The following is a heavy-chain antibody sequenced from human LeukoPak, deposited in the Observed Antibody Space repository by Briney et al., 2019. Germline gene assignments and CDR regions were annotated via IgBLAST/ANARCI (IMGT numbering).Heavy chain of an antibody. CDR3: ARVNRFHWYFDL. CDR1: GGSFSGYY. Sequence: SETLSLTCAVYGGSFSGYYWSWIRQPPGKGLEWIGEINHSGSTNYNPSLKSRVTISVDTSKNQFPLKLSSVTAADTAVYYCARVNRFHWYFDLWGRGTLVTVSS. D-gene: IGHD1-14*01. V-gene: IGHV4-34*01. J-gene: IGHJ2*01. CDR2: INHSGST.